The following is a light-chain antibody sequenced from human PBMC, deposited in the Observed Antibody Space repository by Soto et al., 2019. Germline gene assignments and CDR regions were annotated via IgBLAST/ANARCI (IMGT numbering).Light chain of an antibody. CDR1: QTVSNNY. CDR2: AAS. CDR3: HQYDRSPRT. J-gene: IGKJ1*01. Sequence: EIVLAQSPGTLSLSPGERATLSCRASQTVSNNYLAWYQQKPGQAPRLVMFAASSAGTGIPDGFSGGGSGTDFTLTISRLEPEDFAVYYCHQYDRSPRTFGQGTKVDIK. V-gene: IGKV3-20*01.